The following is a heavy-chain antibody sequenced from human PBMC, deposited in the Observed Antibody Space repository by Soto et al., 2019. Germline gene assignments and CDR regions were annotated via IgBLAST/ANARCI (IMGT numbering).Heavy chain of an antibody. CDR1: GFNFNRFA. D-gene: IGHD2-21*01. V-gene: IGHV3-30*09. CDR3: ARDPSTPYWRGPEHH. Sequence: QVQMVESGGGLVQTGRSLRLTCTASGFNFNRFAIHWVRQAPGKGLEWVAVISYDGNNEYVAVPLRDRFAISRDNSQNTVCLQIDDVRVEDTARYYCARDPSTPYWRGPEHHWGQGSLVIVSS. CDR2: ISYDGNNE. J-gene: IGHJ5*02.